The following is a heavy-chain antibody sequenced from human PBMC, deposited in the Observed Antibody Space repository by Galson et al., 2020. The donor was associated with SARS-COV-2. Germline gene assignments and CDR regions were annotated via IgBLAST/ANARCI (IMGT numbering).Heavy chain of an antibody. CDR2: SDPEDGET. CDR1: GYTLTELS. J-gene: IGHJ4*02. Sequence: ASVKVSCKVSGYTLTELSMHSVRQAPGKGLEWMGGSDPEDGETLYAQKFQGRVTMTADTSTDTASMELSSLRSEDTAVYYCATTRSGADYYDSTGTGVHSFDYWGQGTLVTVSS. V-gene: IGHV1-24*01. D-gene: IGHD3-22*01. CDR3: ATTRSGADYYDSTGTGVHSFDY.